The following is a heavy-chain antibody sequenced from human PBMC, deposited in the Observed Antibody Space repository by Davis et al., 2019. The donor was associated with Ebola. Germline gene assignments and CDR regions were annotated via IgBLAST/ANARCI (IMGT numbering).Heavy chain of an antibody. CDR2: IKQDETEK. D-gene: IGHD5-18*01. CDR3: ARALQPFDY. J-gene: IGHJ4*02. V-gene: IGHV3-7*04. CDR1: GFTFSDYW. Sequence: GESLKISCAAPGFTFSDYWMTWVRQAPGKGLEWVANIKQDETEKYYVDSVKGRFTISRDNAKNSLYLQMNNLRAEDTAVYFCARALQPFDYWGQGTLVTVSS.